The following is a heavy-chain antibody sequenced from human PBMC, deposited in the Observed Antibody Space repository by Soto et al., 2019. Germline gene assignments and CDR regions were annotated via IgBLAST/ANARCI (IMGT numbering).Heavy chain of an antibody. Sequence: ASVKVSCKASGYTFTGYYMHWVRQAPGQGLEWMGWINPNSGGTNYAQKFQGRVTMTRDTSISTAYMELSRLRSGDTAVYYCARVGTMIVVVIPPFDYWGQGTLVTVSS. CDR1: GYTFTGYY. CDR3: ARVGTMIVVVIPPFDY. CDR2: INPNSGGT. V-gene: IGHV1-2*02. D-gene: IGHD3-22*01. J-gene: IGHJ4*02.